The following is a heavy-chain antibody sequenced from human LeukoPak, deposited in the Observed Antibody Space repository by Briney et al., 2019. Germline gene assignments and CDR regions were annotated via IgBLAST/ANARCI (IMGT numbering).Heavy chain of an antibody. D-gene: IGHD2-15*01. J-gene: IGHJ4*02. V-gene: IGHV4-61*01. CDR3: ARATYCSGDSCYSGIFDY. CDR2: IQYSGST. Sequence: PSETLSLTCTVSGDSVSGISFYWSWIRQPPGKGLQYIGYIQYSGSTNYNPSLKSRVTISVDTSKNQFSLKLSSVTAADTAVYYCARATYCSGDSCYSGIFDYWGQGTLVTVSS. CDR1: GDSVSGISFY.